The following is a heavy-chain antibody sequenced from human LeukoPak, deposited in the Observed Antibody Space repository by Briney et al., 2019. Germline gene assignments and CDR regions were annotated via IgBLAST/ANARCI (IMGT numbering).Heavy chain of an antibody. D-gene: IGHD5-12*01. CDR1: GGSFSDYY. CDR2: IYYSGST. Sequence: SETLSLTCAVYGGSFSDYYWSWIRQPPGKGLEWIGYIYYSGSTNYNPSLKSRVTISVDTSKNQFSLKLSSVTAADTAVYYCARGATRETFDYWGQGTLVTVSS. J-gene: IGHJ4*02. CDR3: ARGATRETFDY. V-gene: IGHV4-59*08.